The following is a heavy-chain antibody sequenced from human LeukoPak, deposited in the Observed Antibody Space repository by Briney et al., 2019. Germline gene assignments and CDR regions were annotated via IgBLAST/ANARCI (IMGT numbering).Heavy chain of an antibody. CDR3: AXGYALXXXXXLLXXXWFDP. J-gene: IGHJ5*02. D-gene: IGHD3-10*01. CDR2: INHSGST. Sequence: SETLSLTCAVSGGSFSGYYWSWIRQPPGKGLEWIGEINHSGSTNYNPSLKSRVTISVDTSKNQFSLKLSSVTATDTTVDYCAXGYALXXXXXLLXXXWFDPWGQGTLVTVS. CDR1: GGSFSGYY. V-gene: IGHV4-34*01.